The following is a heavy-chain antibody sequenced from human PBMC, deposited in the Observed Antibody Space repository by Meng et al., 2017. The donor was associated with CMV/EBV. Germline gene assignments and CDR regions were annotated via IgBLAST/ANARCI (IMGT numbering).Heavy chain of an antibody. D-gene: IGHD2-15*01. J-gene: IGHJ6*02. CDR3: ARGGAANYYYYGMDV. Sequence: SETLSLTCTVSGGSIRSSGYYWGCIRQPPGKGLEWIGSIYYTGSTYYNPSLKSRLTISVDTSKSQFSLKLSSVTAADTAVYYCARGGAANYYYYGMDVWGQGTTVTVSS. V-gene: IGHV4-39*01. CDR2: IYYTGST. CDR1: GGSIRSSGYY.